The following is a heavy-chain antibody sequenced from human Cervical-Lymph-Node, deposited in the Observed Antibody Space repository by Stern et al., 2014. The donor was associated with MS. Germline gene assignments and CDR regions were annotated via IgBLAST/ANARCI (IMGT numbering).Heavy chain of an antibody. V-gene: IGHV1-18*01. CDR2: ISAYNGNT. J-gene: IGHJ6*02. CDR3: ARESSSSWQPRFYYYGMDV. D-gene: IGHD6-13*01. CDR1: GYTFSSYG. Sequence: VHLVESGAEVKKPGASVKVSCKASGYTFSSYGISWVRQAPGQGLEWMGWISAYNGNTNYAQKLQGRVTLTTDTSTSTAYMELRSLRSDDTAAYYCARESSSSWQPRFYYYGMDVWGQGTTVTVSS.